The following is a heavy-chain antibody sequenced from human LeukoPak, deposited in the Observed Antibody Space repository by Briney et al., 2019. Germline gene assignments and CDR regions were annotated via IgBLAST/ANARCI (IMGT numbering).Heavy chain of an antibody. Sequence: PGGSLRLSCAASGFTFSSYGMHWVRQAPGKGLEWVAVISYDGSNKYYADSVKGRFTISRDNSENTLYLQMNSLRAEDTAVYYCAKGEYYYDSSGYYGFWGQGTLVTVSS. CDR2: ISYDGSNK. D-gene: IGHD3-22*01. V-gene: IGHV3-30*18. CDR3: AKGEYYYDSSGYYGF. J-gene: IGHJ4*02. CDR1: GFTFSSYG.